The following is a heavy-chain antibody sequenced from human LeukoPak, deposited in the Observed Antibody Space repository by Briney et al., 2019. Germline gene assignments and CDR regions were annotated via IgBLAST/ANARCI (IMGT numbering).Heavy chain of an antibody. D-gene: IGHD5-18*01. CDR3: AHRQLRGYSYGKDYFDY. Sequence: ESGPTLVKPTQTLTLTCTFSGFSLSTSGVGVGWIRQPPGKALEWLALIYWNDDKRYSLSLKSRLTITKETSKNQVVLTITNMDPVDTATYYCAHRQLRGYSYGKDYFDYWGQGTLVTVSS. CDR2: IYWNDDK. CDR1: GFSLSTSGVG. V-gene: IGHV2-5*01. J-gene: IGHJ4*02.